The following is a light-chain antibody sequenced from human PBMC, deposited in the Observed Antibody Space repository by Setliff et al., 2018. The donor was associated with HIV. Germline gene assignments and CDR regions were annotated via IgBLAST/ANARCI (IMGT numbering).Light chain of an antibody. CDR2: DVS. J-gene: IGLJ1*01. CDR1: NSDIGNNNF. CDR3: CAYAGDRTFV. V-gene: IGLV2-23*02. Sequence: QSVLTQPASVSGSPGQSLTISCTGTNSDIGNNNFVSWYQQRPGKAPKLMIYDVSKWPSGVSNRFSGSKSGNTASLTISGLQAEDEGDYYCCAYAGDRTFVFGVGTKVTVL.